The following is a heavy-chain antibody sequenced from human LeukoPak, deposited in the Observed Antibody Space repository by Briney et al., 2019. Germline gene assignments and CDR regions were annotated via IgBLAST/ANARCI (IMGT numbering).Heavy chain of an antibody. D-gene: IGHD2-2*01. CDR3: RYQLPGLYYGMDV. J-gene: IGHJ6*02. V-gene: IGHV3-7*01. CDR2: IKQDGSEK. CDR1: GFTFSSYW. Sequence: GGSLRLSCAASGFTFSSYWMSWVRQAPGKGLEWVANIKQDGSEKYYVDSVKGRFTISRDNAKNSLYLQMNSLRAEDTAVYYCRYQLPGLYYGMDVWGQGTTVTVSS.